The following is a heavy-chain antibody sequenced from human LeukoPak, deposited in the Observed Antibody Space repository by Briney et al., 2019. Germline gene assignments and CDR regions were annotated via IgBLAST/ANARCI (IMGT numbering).Heavy chain of an antibody. CDR1: GGSISSYY. D-gene: IGHD4-23*01. Sequence: SETLSLTCTVSGGSISSYYWSWIRQPPGKGLEWIGYIYYSGSTYYNPSLKSRVTISVDTSKNQFSLKLSSVTAADTAVYYCARDRGYGGNNFDYWGQGTLVTVSS. CDR3: ARDRGYGGNNFDY. V-gene: IGHV4-59*12. CDR2: IYYSGST. J-gene: IGHJ4*02.